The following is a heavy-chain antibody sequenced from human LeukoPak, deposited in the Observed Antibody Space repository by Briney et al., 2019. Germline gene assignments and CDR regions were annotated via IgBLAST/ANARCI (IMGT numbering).Heavy chain of an antibody. CDR3: ARIPRDNGGYPFRFDQ. CDR2: IDPSDSYT. Sequence: RLGESLKISCKASGYNFIRFWIGWVRQIPGKGLEWMARIDPSDSYTNYSPSFKGHVTVSTDTSATTAFLQWSSLRASDTAIYYCARIPRDNGGYPFRFDQWGQGTLVTVSS. D-gene: IGHD4-17*01. V-gene: IGHV5-10-1*01. J-gene: IGHJ4*02. CDR1: GYNFIRFW.